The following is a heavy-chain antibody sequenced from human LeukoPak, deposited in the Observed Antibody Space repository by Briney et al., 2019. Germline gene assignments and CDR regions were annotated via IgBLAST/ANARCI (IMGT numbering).Heavy chain of an antibody. CDR2: ISYDGSIQ. V-gene: IGHV3-30*09. Sequence: GGSLRLSCAASGFTFTSYAMHRVRQAPGKGLEWVAVISYDGSIQHYADSVKGRFAFSRDNSKNTLYLQMNSLRPEDTAVYYCARDRRAVAVYFDYWGQGTLVTVSS. CDR3: ARDRRAVAVYFDY. D-gene: IGHD6-19*01. J-gene: IGHJ4*02. CDR1: GFTFTSYA.